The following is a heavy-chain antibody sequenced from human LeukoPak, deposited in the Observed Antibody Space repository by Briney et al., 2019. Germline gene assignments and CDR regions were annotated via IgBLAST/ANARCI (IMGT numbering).Heavy chain of an antibody. V-gene: IGHV4-59*01. CDR1: GGSISSYY. Sequence: PSETLSLTCTVSGGSISSYYWSWIRQPPGKGLEWIGHIYYSGSTNYNPSLKRRVTISVDTSKNQFSLKLSSVTAADTAVYYCARSKRGPRDAFDIWGQGTMVTVSS. CDR3: ARSKRGPRDAFDI. CDR2: IYYSGST. D-gene: IGHD1-1*01. J-gene: IGHJ3*02.